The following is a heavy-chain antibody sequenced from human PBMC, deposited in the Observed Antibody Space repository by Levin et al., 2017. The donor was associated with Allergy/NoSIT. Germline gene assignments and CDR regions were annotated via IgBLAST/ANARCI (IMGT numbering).Heavy chain of an antibody. D-gene: IGHD2-2*02. V-gene: IGHV4-31*03. CDR2: IYYSGST. Sequence: SETLSLTCTVSGGSIGSSAGYYWSWIRQHPGKGLEWIGHIYYSGSTYYNPSLRSRVTISVDRSKNQFSLKLRSATAADTAVYHCARELGYCSSTSCYTGGWFDPWGQGTLVTVSS. CDR3: ARELGYCSSTSCYTGGWFDP. J-gene: IGHJ5*02. CDR1: GGSIGSSAGYY.